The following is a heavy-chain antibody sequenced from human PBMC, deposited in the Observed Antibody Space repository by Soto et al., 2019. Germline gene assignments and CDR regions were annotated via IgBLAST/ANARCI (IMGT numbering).Heavy chain of an antibody. CDR1: GYTFTSYG. Sequence: ASVKVSCKASGYTFTSYGISWVRQAPGQGLEWMGWISAYNGNTNYAQKLQGRVTMTTDTSTSTAYMELRSLRSDDTAVYYCARDLQVAGDYYYYYGMDVWGQGTTVTV. CDR2: ISAYNGNT. J-gene: IGHJ6*02. CDR3: ARDLQVAGDYYYYYGMDV. D-gene: IGHD6-19*01. V-gene: IGHV1-18*01.